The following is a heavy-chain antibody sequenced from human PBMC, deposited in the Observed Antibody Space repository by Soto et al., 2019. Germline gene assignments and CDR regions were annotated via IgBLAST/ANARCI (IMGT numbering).Heavy chain of an antibody. V-gene: IGHV4-30-2*01. CDR1: GGSISSGGYS. CDR2: IYHSGST. Sequence: QLQLQESGSGLVKPSQTLSLTCAVSGGSISSGGYSWSWIRQPPGKGLEWIGYIYHSGSTYYNPSLKSRVTISVDRSKNQFSLKLSSVTAADTAVYYCARGSPSYYDFPYPYYFDYWGQGTLVTVSS. D-gene: IGHD3-10*01. J-gene: IGHJ4*02. CDR3: ARGSPSYYDFPYPYYFDY.